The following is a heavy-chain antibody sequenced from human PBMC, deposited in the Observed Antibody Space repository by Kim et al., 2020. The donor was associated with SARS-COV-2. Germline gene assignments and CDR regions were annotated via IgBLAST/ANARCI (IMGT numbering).Heavy chain of an antibody. Sequence: NPSLKSRVTISVYTSKNQFSLKLSSVTAADTAVYYCATLTGYSSSWYLDYWGQGTLVTVSS. V-gene: IGHV4-59*01. D-gene: IGHD6-13*01. CDR3: ATLTGYSSSWYLDY. J-gene: IGHJ4*02.